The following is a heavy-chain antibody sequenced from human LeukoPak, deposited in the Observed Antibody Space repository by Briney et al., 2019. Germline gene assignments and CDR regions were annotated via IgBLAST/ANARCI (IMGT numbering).Heavy chain of an antibody. CDR1: GGSTSSSSFY. Sequence: SETLSLTCTVSGGSTSSSSFYWGWIRQPPGKGLECIGRISYSGRTYYNPSLQSRVTISVDTSKNQFSLRLSSVTAADTAVYYCARRDGYNGPLDYWGQGTLVTVSS. CDR2: ISYSGRT. CDR3: ARRDGYNGPLDY. J-gene: IGHJ4*02. D-gene: IGHD5-24*01. V-gene: IGHV4-39*01.